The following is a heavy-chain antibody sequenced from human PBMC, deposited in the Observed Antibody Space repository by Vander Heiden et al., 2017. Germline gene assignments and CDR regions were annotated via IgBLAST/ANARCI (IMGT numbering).Heavy chain of an antibody. V-gene: IGHV2-26*01. Sequence: QATLKEPVPVLVNPPEPLPLPSPAPGFPPSNPRMGVSWIRQPPGKALEWLAHIFSNDEKSYSTSLKSRLTISKDTSKSQVVLTMTNMDPVDTATYYCARIRGVAYYYYYYGMDVWGQGTTVTVSS. CDR1: GFPPSNPRMG. CDR2: IFSNDEK. D-gene: IGHD2-15*01. CDR3: ARIRGVAYYYYYYGMDV. J-gene: IGHJ6*02.